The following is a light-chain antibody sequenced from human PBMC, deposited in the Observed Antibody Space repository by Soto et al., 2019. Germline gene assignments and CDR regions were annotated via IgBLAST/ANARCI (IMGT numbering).Light chain of an antibody. Sequence: EIVLTQSPGTLSLSPGERATLSCRASQSVSSYLAWYQQKPGQAPRLLIYDASNRATGIPARFSGSGSGTDFTLTISSLEPEDFEVYYCQQRDNWPLTFGGGTKVDIX. CDR2: DAS. V-gene: IGKV3-11*01. CDR3: QQRDNWPLT. J-gene: IGKJ4*01. CDR1: QSVSSY.